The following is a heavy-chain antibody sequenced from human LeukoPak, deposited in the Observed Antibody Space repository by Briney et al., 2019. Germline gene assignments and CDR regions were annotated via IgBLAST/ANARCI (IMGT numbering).Heavy chain of an antibody. Sequence: SETLSLTCTVSGGSISSYYWSWIRQPPGKGLEWIGYIYYTGSTTYNPSLKSRVTMSVDTSKNRFSLKLSSVTAADTAVYYCARYYCSSTTCYNFDFWGQGTLVTVSS. CDR2: IYYTGST. CDR3: ARYYCSSTTCYNFDF. CDR1: GGSISSYY. V-gene: IGHV4-59*01. J-gene: IGHJ4*02. D-gene: IGHD2-2*02.